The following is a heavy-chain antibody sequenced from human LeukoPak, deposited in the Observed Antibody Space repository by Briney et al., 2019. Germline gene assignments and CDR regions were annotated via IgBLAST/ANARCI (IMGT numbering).Heavy chain of an antibody. CDR1: GFPFSTYA. CDR2: ISGSGGDT. CDR3: AKTVVTAIPYYFDY. Sequence: GGSLRLSCAASGFPFSTYAMSWVRQVPGKGLEWVSVISGSGGDTYYADSVKGRFTISRDNSKNTLYLQMNSLRAEDTAVYYCAKTVVTAIPYYFDYWGQGTLVTVSS. J-gene: IGHJ4*02. D-gene: IGHD2-21*02. V-gene: IGHV3-23*01.